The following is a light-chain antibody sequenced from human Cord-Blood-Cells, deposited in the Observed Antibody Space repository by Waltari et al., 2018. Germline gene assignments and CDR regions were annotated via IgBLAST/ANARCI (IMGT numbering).Light chain of an antibody. CDR1: SSDVGGYTY. CDR2: DVS. CDR3: SSYTSSSPYV. V-gene: IGLV2-14*01. J-gene: IGLJ1*01. Sequence: QSALTQPASLSGSPGQSITISCTGTSSDVGGYTYVSWYQQHPGKAPKLMIYDVSKRPAGGSSRCSSSKSGNTASLTSSGLQAEDEADYYCSSYTSSSPYVFGTGTKVTVL.